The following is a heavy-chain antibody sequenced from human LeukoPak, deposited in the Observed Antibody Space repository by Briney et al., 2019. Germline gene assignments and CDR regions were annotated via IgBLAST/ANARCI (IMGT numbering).Heavy chain of an antibody. CDR3: ARGQWVYSDY. CDR2: ISSNGGST. J-gene: IGHJ4*02. D-gene: IGHD6-19*01. CDR1: GFTFSSYA. Sequence: PGGSLRLSCAASGFTFSSYAMSWVRQAPGKGLEYVSAISSNGGSTYYANSVKGRFTISRDNSKNTLYLQMGSLRAEDMAVYYCARGQWVYSDYWGQGTLVTVSS. V-gene: IGHV3-64*01.